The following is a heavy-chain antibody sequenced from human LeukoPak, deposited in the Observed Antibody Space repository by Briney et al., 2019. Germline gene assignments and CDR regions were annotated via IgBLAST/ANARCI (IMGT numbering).Heavy chain of an antibody. V-gene: IGHV3-48*03. J-gene: IGHJ3*02. CDR1: GFTFSSYE. Sequence: GGSLRLSCAASGFTFSSYEMNWVRQAPGKGLEWVSYISSSGSTIYYADSVKGRFTISRDNAKNSLYLQMNSLRAEDTALYYCAKGCSGSYYPDRSAFDIWGQGTMVTVSS. D-gene: IGHD1-26*01. CDR2: ISSSGSTI. CDR3: AKGCSGSYYPDRSAFDI.